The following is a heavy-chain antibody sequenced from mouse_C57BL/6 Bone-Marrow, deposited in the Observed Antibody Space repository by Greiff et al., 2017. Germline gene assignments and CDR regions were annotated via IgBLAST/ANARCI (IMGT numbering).Heavy chain of an antibody. J-gene: IGHJ3*01. V-gene: IGHV1-81*01. CDR2: IYPRSGNT. CDR3: EGYSNYGFAY. Sequence: VNLQESGAELARPGASVKLSCKASGYTFTSYGISWVKQRTGQGLEWIGEIYPRSGNTYYNEKFKGKATLTADKSSSTAYMELRSLTSEDSAVYFCEGYSNYGFAYWGQGTLVTVSA. D-gene: IGHD2-5*01. CDR1: GYTFTSYG.